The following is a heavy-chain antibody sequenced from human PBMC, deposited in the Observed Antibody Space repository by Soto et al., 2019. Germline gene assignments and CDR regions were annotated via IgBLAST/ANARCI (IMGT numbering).Heavy chain of an antibody. CDR2: IKQDGSEK. Sequence: GGSLRLSCAASGFTFSSYWMSWVRQAPGKGLEWVANIKQDGSEKYYVDSVKGRFTISRDNARNSLYLQMNSLRAEDTAVYYCARDSMVMVASFDYWGQGTLVTVSS. J-gene: IGHJ4*02. CDR1: GFTFSSYW. D-gene: IGHD2-21*01. V-gene: IGHV3-7*01. CDR3: ARDSMVMVASFDY.